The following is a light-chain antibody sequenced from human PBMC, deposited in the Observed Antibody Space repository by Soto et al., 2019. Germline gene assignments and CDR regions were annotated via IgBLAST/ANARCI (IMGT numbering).Light chain of an antibody. V-gene: IGKV3-15*01. CDR3: QKYNNWSRGT. CDR1: QSVSSN. J-gene: IGKJ1*01. CDR2: GAS. Sequence: EIVMTQSPATLSVSPGERVTLSCRASQSVSSNLAWYQQKPGQAPRLLIYGASTRATGIPARFSGSGSGTDFTLTISTLTSENFAVYYCQKYNNWSRGTFGQGTKVEIK.